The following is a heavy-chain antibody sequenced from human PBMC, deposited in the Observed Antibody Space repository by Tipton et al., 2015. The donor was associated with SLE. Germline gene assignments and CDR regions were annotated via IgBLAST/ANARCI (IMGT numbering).Heavy chain of an antibody. CDR2: INNDGRTT. Sequence: GSLRLSCEASGFTFGNYWMHWVRQAPGKGLVWVSHINNDGRTTTYADSVKGRFTISRDNAHNMVYLQMNSLRVEDTAVYYCVRDSWGIHSWGQGTLVTVSS. CDR3: VRDSWGIHS. J-gene: IGHJ4*02. D-gene: IGHD7-27*01. CDR1: GFTFGNYW. V-gene: IGHV3-74*01.